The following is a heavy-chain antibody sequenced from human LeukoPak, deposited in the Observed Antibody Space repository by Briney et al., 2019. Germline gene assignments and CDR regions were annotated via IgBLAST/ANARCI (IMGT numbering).Heavy chain of an antibody. V-gene: IGHV4-34*01. CDR1: GGSISSYY. CDR3: ARGRYSGSYSDY. J-gene: IGHJ4*02. CDR2: INHSGST. D-gene: IGHD1-26*01. Sequence: PSETLSLTCTVSGGSISSYYWSWIRQPPGKGLEWIGEINHSGSTNYNPSLKSRVTISVDTSKNQFSLKLSSVTAADTAVYYCARGRYSGSYSDYWGQGTLVTVPS.